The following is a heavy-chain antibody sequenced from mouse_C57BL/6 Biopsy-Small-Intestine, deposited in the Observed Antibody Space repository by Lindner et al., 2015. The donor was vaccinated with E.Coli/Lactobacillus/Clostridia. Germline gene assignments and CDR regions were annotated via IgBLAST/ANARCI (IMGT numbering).Heavy chain of an antibody. CDR1: GYTFTNYS. CDR2: ISAYNGNT. Sequence: SVKVSCKASGYTFTNYSIIWVRQAPGQGLEWMGWISAYNGNTNYAQKFQGRVTMTTETSTSTAYMELRSLRSDDTAMYYCARDWVDYWGQGTLVTVSP. J-gene: IGHJ4*01. V-gene: IGHV1-79*01. CDR3: ARDWVDY.